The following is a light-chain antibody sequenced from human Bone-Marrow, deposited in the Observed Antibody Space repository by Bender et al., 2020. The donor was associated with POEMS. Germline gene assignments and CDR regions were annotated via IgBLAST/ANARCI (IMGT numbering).Light chain of an antibody. CDR3: QIWDGSSGHPWV. CDR1: QLGDQY. V-gene: IGLV3-1*01. CDR2: EDN. Sequence: SYGLTQPPSVSVSPGHTANITCSGDQLGDQYASWYQLKPGQSHVLVIYEDNKRPSGIPERFSGSNSGTTATLTISRVEAGDEADYYCQIWDGSSGHPWVFGGGTQLTVL. J-gene: IGLJ3*02.